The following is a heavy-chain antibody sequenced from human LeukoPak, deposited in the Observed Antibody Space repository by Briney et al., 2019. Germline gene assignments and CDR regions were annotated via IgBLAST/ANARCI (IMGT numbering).Heavy chain of an antibody. CDR2: INSDGSIT. V-gene: IGHV3-74*01. Sequence: PGGSLRLSCAASGFAFSESWMHWVRQAPGKGLVWVSRINSDGSITSDADSVKGRFTISRDNAKNTLFLQMNSLRVEDTAVYHCARSGWTGDAFDIWGQGTMVTVSS. D-gene: IGHD6-19*01. J-gene: IGHJ3*02. CDR1: GFAFSESW. CDR3: ARSGWTGDAFDI.